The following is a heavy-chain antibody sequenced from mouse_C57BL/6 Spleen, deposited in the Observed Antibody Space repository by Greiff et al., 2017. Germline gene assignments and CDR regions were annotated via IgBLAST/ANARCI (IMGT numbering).Heavy chain of an antibody. J-gene: IGHJ2*01. D-gene: IGHD2-12*01. CDR2: ISYDGSN. CDR3: TGVRRDDYFDY. V-gene: IGHV3-6*01. Sequence: ESGPGLVKPSQSLSLTCSVTGYSITSGYYWNWIRQFPGNKLEWMGYISYDGSNNYNPSLKNRISITRDTSKNQFFLKLNSVTTEDTATYYCTGVRRDDYFDYWGQGTTLTVSS. CDR1: GYSITSGYY.